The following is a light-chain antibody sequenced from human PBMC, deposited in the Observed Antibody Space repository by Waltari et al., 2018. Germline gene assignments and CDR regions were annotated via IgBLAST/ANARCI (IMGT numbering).Light chain of an antibody. CDR2: EVS. J-gene: IGLJ2*01. Sequence: QSALTQPPSASGSPGPPVTISCTGTSSDVGGYQYVPWYQQHPGKAPKLMIYEVSKRPSGVPDRFSGAKSGNTASLTVSGLQAEDEADYYCSSYVGNNNLIFGGGTKLTVL. V-gene: IGLV2-8*01. CDR3: SSYVGNNNLI. CDR1: SSDVGGYQY.